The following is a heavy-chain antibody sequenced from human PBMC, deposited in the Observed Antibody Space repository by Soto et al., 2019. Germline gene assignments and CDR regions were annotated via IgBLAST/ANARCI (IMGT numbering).Heavy chain of an antibody. CDR3: ASTHSACWYSFDP. CDR1: GFSLSNAGLG. J-gene: IGHJ5*02. D-gene: IGHD6-13*01. Sequence: QVTVKESGPVLVKPTETLTLTCTVSGFSLSNAGLGVSWIRQPPGKALEWLAHIFSNDEKSYSTSLKSRRTISTATSKSPVVPTMTNKDPVDTATYYCASTHSACWYSFDPWGQGTLVTVSS. V-gene: IGHV2-26*04. CDR2: IFSNDEK.